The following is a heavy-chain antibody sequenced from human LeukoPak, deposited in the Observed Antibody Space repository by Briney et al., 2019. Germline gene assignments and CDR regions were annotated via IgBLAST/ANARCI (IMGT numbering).Heavy chain of an antibody. Sequence: PSETLSLTCTVSGGSISSYYWSWIRQPPGKGLEWIGYIYYSGSTNYNPSLKSRVTISVDTSKNQFSLKLSSVTAADTAVYYCARDEYSSSRSAFDIWGQGTMVTVSS. CDR2: IYYSGST. V-gene: IGHV4-59*01. J-gene: IGHJ3*02. D-gene: IGHD6-6*01. CDR1: GGSISSYY. CDR3: ARDEYSSSRSAFDI.